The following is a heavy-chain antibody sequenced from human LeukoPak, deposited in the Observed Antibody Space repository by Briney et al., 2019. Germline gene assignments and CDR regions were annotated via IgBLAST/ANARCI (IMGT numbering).Heavy chain of an antibody. CDR1: GFTFSSYA. Sequence: GRSLRLSCAASGFTFSSYAMHWVRQAPGKGLEWVAVISYDGSNKYYADPVKGRFTISRDNSKNTLYLQMNSLRAEDTAVYYCARGLTGTTPGLDYWGQGTLVTVSS. CDR3: ARGLTGTTPGLDY. V-gene: IGHV3-30*01. CDR2: ISYDGSNK. D-gene: IGHD1-7*01. J-gene: IGHJ4*02.